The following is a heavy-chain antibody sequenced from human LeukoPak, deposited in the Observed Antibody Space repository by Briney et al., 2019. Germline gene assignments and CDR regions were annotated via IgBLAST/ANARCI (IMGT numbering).Heavy chain of an antibody. Sequence: APVKVSCKASGYTFTSFDINWVRQATGQRLEWMGWMNPNSGNTGYAQKFQGRVTMTRNTSISTAYMELSSLRSEDTAVYYCARGPITMIVVVKGYYFDYWGQGTLVTVSS. CDR1: GYTFTSFD. J-gene: IGHJ4*02. V-gene: IGHV1-8*01. CDR3: ARGPITMIVVVKGYYFDY. D-gene: IGHD3-22*01. CDR2: MNPNSGNT.